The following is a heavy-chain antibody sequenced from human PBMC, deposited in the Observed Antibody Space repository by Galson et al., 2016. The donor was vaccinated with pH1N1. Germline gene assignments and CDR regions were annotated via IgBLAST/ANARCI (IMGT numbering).Heavy chain of an antibody. Sequence: SVKVSCKASGGTFSFYSFSWLRQAPGQGLEWMGGIIPIFGTPNYAQKFQGRVAITADESSSTAYMELSSLRSEDTAVCYCASHSLRDGYNLYYFDYWGQGTLVTVSS. CDR2: IIPIFGTP. D-gene: IGHD5-24*01. CDR3: ASHSLRDGYNLYYFDY. CDR1: GGTFSFYS. V-gene: IGHV1-69*13. J-gene: IGHJ4*02.